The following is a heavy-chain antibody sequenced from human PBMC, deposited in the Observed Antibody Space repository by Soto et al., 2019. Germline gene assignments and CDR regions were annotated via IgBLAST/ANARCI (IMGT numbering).Heavy chain of an antibody. CDR1: GGSISSYY. CDR2: IYYSGST. V-gene: IGHV4-59*01. Sequence: SETLSLTCTVSGGSISSYYWSWIRQPPGKGLEWIGYIYYSGSTNYNPSLKSRVTISVDTSKNQFSLKLSSVTAADTAVYYCARHVLRYFDWLLGPFDIWGPGTMVTVSS. J-gene: IGHJ3*02. CDR3: ARHVLRYFDWLLGPFDI. D-gene: IGHD3-9*01.